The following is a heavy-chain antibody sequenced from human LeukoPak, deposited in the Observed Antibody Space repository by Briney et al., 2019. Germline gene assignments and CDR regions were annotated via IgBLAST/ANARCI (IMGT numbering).Heavy chain of an antibody. CDR3: ARDPYYYDSSGYSYCFDY. CDR2: ISYDGSNK. V-gene: IGHV3-30-3*01. CDR1: GFTFSSYA. D-gene: IGHD3-22*01. J-gene: IGHJ4*02. Sequence: GGSLRHSCAASGFTFSSYAMHWVRQAPGKGLEWVAVISYDGSNKYYADSVKGRFTISRDNSKNTLYLQMNSLRAEDTAVYYCARDPYYYDSSGYSYCFDYWGQGTLVTVSS.